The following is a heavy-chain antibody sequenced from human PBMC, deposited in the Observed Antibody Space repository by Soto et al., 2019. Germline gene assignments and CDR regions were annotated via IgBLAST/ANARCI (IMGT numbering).Heavy chain of an antibody. CDR1: GYTFTSYG. Sequence: ASVKVSCKASGYTFTSYGISWVRQAPGQGLEWMGWISAYNGNTNYAQKLQGRVTMTTDTSTSTAYMELRSLRSDDTAVYYCARGGLLLWFGESLADGYFFDYCSQGTLVTVSS. CDR3: ARGGLLLWFGESLADGYFFDY. D-gene: IGHD3-10*01. J-gene: IGHJ4*02. V-gene: IGHV1-18*01. CDR2: ISAYNGNT.